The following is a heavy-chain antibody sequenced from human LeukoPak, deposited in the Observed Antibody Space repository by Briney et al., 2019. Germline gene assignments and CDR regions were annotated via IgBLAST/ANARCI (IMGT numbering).Heavy chain of an antibody. V-gene: IGHV1-8*01. CDR3: ARSLTMVRAYDY. D-gene: IGHD3-10*01. Sequence: GASVKVSCKASGYTFTSYDINWVRQATGQGLEWMGWMNPNSGNTGYAQKFQGRVTMTRNTSISTVYMELSSLRTEDTAVYYCARSLTMVRAYDYWGQGTLVTVSS. CDR2: MNPNSGNT. CDR1: GYTFTSYD. J-gene: IGHJ4*02.